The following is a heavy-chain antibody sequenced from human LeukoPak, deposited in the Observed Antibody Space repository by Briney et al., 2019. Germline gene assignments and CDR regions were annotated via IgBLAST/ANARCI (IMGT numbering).Heavy chain of an antibody. Sequence: SETLSLTCTVSGGSISSYYWSWIRQPPGKGLEWIGYVYYSGSTNYNPSLNSRVTISIDTSKNQFSLRLSSVTAADTAVYYCAKGGGYGSINWLDPWGQGTLVTVSS. D-gene: IGHD4-17*01. CDR1: GGSISSYY. CDR2: VYYSGST. V-gene: IGHV4-59*01. J-gene: IGHJ5*02. CDR3: AKGGGYGSINWLDP.